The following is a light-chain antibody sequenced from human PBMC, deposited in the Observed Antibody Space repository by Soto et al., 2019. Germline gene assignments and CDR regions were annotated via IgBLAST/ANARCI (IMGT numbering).Light chain of an antibody. CDR3: QQYNSYWT. V-gene: IGKV1-5*03. CDR1: QSISSW. Sequence: DLQMTQSPSTLSASVGDRVTITCRASQSISSWLAWYQQKPGKAPKLLIYKASSLESGVPSRFSGSGSGTEFTLTISSLQPDDFATYYCQQYNSYWTFGQRTKVDI. J-gene: IGKJ1*01. CDR2: KAS.